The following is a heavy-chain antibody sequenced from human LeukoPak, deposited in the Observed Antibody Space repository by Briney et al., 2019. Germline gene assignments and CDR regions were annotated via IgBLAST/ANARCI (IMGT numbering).Heavy chain of an antibody. CDR2: ISYDGSNK. Sequence: GRSLRLSCAASGFTFSSYAMHWVRQAPGKGLEWVAIISYDGSNKDYADSVKGRFTISRENSKNTLYLQMNSLRADDTALYYCARVRHYGSGSYPGHWGQGTLVTVSS. CDR1: GFTFSSYA. J-gene: IGHJ4*02. D-gene: IGHD3-10*01. V-gene: IGHV3-30*04. CDR3: ARVRHYGSGSYPGH.